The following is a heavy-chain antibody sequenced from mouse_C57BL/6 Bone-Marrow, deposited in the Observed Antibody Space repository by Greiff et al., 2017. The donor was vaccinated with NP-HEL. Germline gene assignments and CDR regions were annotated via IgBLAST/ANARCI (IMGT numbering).Heavy chain of an antibody. CDR1: GYTFTSYW. J-gene: IGHJ2*01. Sequence: QVQLQQPGAELVMPGASVKLSCKASGYTFTSYWMHWVKQRPGQGLEWIGEIDPSDSYTNYNQKFKGKSTLTVDKSSSTAYMQLSGLTSDDSAVYYCARLRENFITTVVRDFDYWGQGTTLTVSS. V-gene: IGHV1-69*01. CDR3: ARLRENFITTVVRDFDY. D-gene: IGHD1-1*01. CDR2: IDPSDSYT.